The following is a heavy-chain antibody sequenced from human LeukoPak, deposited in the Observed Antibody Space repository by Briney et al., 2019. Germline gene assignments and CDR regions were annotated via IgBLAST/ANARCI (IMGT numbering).Heavy chain of an antibody. D-gene: IGHD3-3*01. V-gene: IGHV1-69*05. CDR2: IIPIFGTA. J-gene: IGHJ4*02. Sequence: ASVKVSCKASGGTFSSYAISWVRQAPGQGLEWMGRIIPIFGTANYAQKFQGRVTITTDESTSTAYMELSSLRSEDTAVYYCARGERYYDFWSGYYQPSSFVYWGQGTLVTVSS. CDR1: GGTFSSYA. CDR3: ARGERYYDFWSGYYQPSSFVY.